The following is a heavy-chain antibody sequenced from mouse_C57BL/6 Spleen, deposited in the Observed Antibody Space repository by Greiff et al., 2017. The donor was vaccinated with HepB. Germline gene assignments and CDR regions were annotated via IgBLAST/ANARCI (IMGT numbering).Heavy chain of an antibody. CDR3: ARSYYYGSSPYYAMDY. J-gene: IGHJ4*01. Sequence: QVTLKVSGPGILQPSQTLSLTCSFSGFSLSTFGMGVGWIRQPSGKGLEWLAHIWWDDDKYYNPALKSRLTISKDTSKNQVFLTIANVDTADTATYYCARSYYYGSSPYYAMDYWGQGTSVTVSS. CDR2: IWWDDDK. V-gene: IGHV8-8*01. CDR1: GFSLSTFGMG. D-gene: IGHD1-1*01.